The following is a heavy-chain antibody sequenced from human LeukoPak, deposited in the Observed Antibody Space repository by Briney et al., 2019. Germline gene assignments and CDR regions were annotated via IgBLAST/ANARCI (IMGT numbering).Heavy chain of an antibody. V-gene: IGHV1-69*04. CDR3: ARDRTLPATAVDY. CDR1: GGTFSSYA. D-gene: IGHD2-2*01. J-gene: IGHJ4*02. CDR2: IIPILGIA. Sequence: ASVKVSCKASGGTFSSYAISWVRQAPGQGLEWMGRIIPILGIANYAQKFQGRVTITADKSTSTAYMELSSLRSEDTAVYYCARDRTLPATAVDYWGQGTLVTVSS.